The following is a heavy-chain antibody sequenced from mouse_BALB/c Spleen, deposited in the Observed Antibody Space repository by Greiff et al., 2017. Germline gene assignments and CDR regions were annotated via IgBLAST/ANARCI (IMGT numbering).Heavy chain of an antibody. V-gene: IGHV5-17*02. CDR1: GFTFSSFG. Sequence: EVQRVESGGGLVQPGGSRKLSCAASGFTFSSFGMHWVRQAPEKGLEWVAYISSGSSTIYYADTVKGRFTISRDNPKNTLFLQMTSLRSEDTAMYYCARSYYDYDRGFAYWGQGTLVTVSA. CDR3: ARSYYDYDRGFAY. J-gene: IGHJ3*01. D-gene: IGHD2-4*01. CDR2: ISSGSSTI.